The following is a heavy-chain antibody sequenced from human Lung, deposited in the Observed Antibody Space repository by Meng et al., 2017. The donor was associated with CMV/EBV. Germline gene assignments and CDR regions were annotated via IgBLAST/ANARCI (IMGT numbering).Heavy chain of an antibody. J-gene: IGHJ6*02. V-gene: IGHV1-69*05. CDR3: AAPHCSRTSCYVPSSVDV. CDR2: FIPIFGKA. Sequence: SVKVSXKTSGGTFSPAISWVRQAPGQGLEWMGGFIPIFGKANYAQNFQGRVTISTDVSTSTTYMELSSLRSEDTAVYYCAAPHCSRTSCYVPSSVDVWGQGTTVTVSS. CDR1: GGTFSPA. D-gene: IGHD2-2*01.